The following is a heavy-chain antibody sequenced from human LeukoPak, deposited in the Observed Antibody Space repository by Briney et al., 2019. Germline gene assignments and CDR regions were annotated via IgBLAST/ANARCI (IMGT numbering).Heavy chain of an antibody. J-gene: IGHJ4*02. CDR2: INHSGST. V-gene: IGHV4-34*01. CDR1: GGSFIGYY. Sequence: SETLSLTCAGYGGSFIGYYWSWIRQPPGKGLEWIGGINHSGSTNYNPSLKSRVTLSVDTCKNQFSLKLSSVTGADTAVYYCARGRFGFYGSGSYYQASKLDYWGQGTLVTVSS. D-gene: IGHD3-10*01. CDR3: ARGRFGFYGSGSYYQASKLDY.